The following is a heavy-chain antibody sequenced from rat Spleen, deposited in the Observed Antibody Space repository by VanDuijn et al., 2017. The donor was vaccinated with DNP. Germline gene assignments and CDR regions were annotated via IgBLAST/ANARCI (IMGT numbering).Heavy chain of an antibody. CDR3: AGRPPPTRGPFDY. D-gene: IGHD1-4*01. V-gene: IGHV5-7*01. CDR1: GFTFSDHN. Sequence: EVLLVESDGGLVQPGRSLKLSCAVSGFTFSDHNMAWVRQAPKKGLEWVATISYDGSDTYYRDSVKGRFTISRDNAKSTLYLQMDSLRSEDTATYYCAGRPPPTRGPFDYWGQGVTVTVSS. J-gene: IGHJ2*01. CDR2: ISYDGSDT.